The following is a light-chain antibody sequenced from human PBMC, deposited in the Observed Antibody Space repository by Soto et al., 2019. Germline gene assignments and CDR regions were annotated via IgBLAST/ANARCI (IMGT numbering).Light chain of an antibody. CDR2: DVD. Sequence: QSALTQPASVSGSPGQSVTISCTGTRSDVGGYNFVSWYQQHPGKAPRLMIFDVDNRPSGVSTRFSGSKSGNTASLTISGLQAEDEADYYCCSYSGSSTIVVFGGRTKLTVL. V-gene: IGLV2-14*03. CDR3: CSYSGSSTIVV. CDR1: RSDVGGYNF. J-gene: IGLJ2*01.